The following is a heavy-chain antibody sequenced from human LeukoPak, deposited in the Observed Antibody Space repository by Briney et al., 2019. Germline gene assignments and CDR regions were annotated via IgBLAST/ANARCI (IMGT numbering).Heavy chain of an antibody. D-gene: IGHD3-16*01. CDR3: ASALITFGGAPLDY. Sequence: SETPSLTCAVYGGSFSGYYWSWIRQPPGKGLEWIGEINHSGSTNYNPSLKSRVTISVDTSKNQFSLKLSSVTAADTAVYYCASALITFGGAPLDYWGQGTLVTVSS. CDR1: GGSFSGYY. V-gene: IGHV4-34*01. CDR2: INHSGST. J-gene: IGHJ4*02.